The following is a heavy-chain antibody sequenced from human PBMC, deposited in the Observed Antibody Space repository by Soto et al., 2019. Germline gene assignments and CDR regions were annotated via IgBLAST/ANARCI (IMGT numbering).Heavy chain of an antibody. J-gene: IGHJ4*02. Sequence: GGSLRLSCAASGFTSGSYAMHWVRQAPGKGLEWVAVISYDGSNKYYADSVKGRFTISRDNSKNTLYLQMNSLRAEDTAVYYCARDPDSSGYYVFDYWGQGTLVTVSS. CDR2: ISYDGSNK. CDR1: GFTSGSYA. V-gene: IGHV3-30-3*01. CDR3: ARDPDSSGYYVFDY. D-gene: IGHD3-22*01.